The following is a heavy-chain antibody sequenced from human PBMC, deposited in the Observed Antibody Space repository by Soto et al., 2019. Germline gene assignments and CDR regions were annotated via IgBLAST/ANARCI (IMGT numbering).Heavy chain of an antibody. CDR3: ARVLRYSSSWSPRFDY. CDR1: GGTFSSYA. J-gene: IGHJ4*02. D-gene: IGHD6-13*01. CDR2: IIPIFGTA. V-gene: IGHV1-69*13. Sequence: SVKVSCKASGGTFSSYAISWVRQAPGQGLEWMGGIIPIFGTANYAQKFQGRVTITADESTSTAYMELSSLRSEDTAVYYCARVLRYSSSWSPRFDYWGQGTLVTVSS.